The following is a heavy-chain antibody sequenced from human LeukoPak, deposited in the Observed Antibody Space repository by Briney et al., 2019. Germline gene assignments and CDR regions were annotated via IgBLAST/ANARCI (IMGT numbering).Heavy chain of an antibody. CDR2: IYYSGDT. CDR3: ASHTGAGVAFRPFHI. J-gene: IGHJ3*02. D-gene: IGHD2-8*01. CDR1: XYSISSXXY. V-gene: IGHV4-38-2*01. Sequence: LTXXVSXYSISSXXYWXWIRXPPXXXXXWIXSIYYSGDTYYNPSLKSRVTISVDTSKSQFSLRLSSVTAADTAVYYCASHTGAGVAFRPFHIWGQGTMVTVSS.